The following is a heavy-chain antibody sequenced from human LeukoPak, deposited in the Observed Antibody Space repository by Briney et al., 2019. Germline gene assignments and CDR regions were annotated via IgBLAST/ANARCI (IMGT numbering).Heavy chain of an antibody. Sequence: ASVKVSCKASGYTFTSYDINWVRQATGQGLEWMGWMNPNSGNTGYAQKFQGRVTMTRNTSISTAYMELSSRGSQDTACYYWWRGGGTGSWFDPRGQGTLVTVSS. CDR2: MNPNSGNT. CDR3: WRGGGTGSWFDP. D-gene: IGHD1-14*01. J-gene: IGHJ5*02. V-gene: IGHV1-8*01. CDR1: GYTFTSYD.